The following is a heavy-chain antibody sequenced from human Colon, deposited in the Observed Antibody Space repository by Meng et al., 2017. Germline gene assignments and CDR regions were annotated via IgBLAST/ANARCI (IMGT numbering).Heavy chain of an antibody. CDR1: GFTFKTYW. V-gene: IGHV3-74*01. D-gene: IGHD3-16*01. Sequence: GESLKISCAASGFTFKTYWMHWIRQVPGKGPVWVSRISSEESMTYYADSVKGRFTISRDNAKNTLYLQMTSLTVEDTAVYNGASLGLSGGTIDYWGQGTLVTVSS. CDR3: ASLGLSGGTIDY. CDR2: ISSEESMT. J-gene: IGHJ4*02.